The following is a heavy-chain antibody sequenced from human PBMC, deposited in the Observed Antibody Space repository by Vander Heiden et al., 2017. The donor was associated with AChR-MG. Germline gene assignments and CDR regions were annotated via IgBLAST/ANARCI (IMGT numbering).Heavy chain of an antibody. D-gene: IGHD5-18*01. CDR3: ARDNGASTDSYGYLYDGYDFDY. V-gene: IGHV1-18*01. CDR2: ISAYNGNT. CDR1: GYTFTSSG. J-gene: IGHJ4*02. Sequence: QVQLWQSGAEVKKPGASVKVSCKASGYTFTSSGISWVRQAPGQGLEWMGWISAYNGNTNYAQKLQGRVTMTTDTSTSTAYMELRSLRSDDTAVYYCARDNGASTDSYGYLYDGYDFDYWGQGTLVTVSS.